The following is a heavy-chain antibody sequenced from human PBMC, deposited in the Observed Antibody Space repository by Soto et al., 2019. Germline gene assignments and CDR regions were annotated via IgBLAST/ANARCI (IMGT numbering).Heavy chain of an antibody. CDR1: GYTLNHYA. CDR2: INTGNGDT. D-gene: IGHD2-15*01. CDR3: ARGSCSGGICVYYFDY. Sequence: QVQLVQSGAEVKKPGASVNISCTASGYTLNHYALHWVRQAPGQRPEWMGWINTGNGDTKYSQKFQGRVTITRDTSANTVYMDLSSLSSEDTAVYYCARGSCSGGICVYYFDYWGPGTLVTVSS. J-gene: IGHJ4*02. V-gene: IGHV1-3*04.